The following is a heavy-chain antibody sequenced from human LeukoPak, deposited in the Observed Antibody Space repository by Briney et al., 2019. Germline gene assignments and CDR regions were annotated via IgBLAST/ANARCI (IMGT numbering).Heavy chain of an antibody. Sequence: PGGSLRLSCAASGFTFSNYLMHWVRQAPGKGLVWVSRINSDGSSTSYADSVKGRFTISRDNAKNTLYLQMDSLRAEDTAVYYCARHAKSIAAAGLDYWGQGTLVTVSS. CDR1: GFTFSNYL. J-gene: IGHJ4*02. D-gene: IGHD6-13*01. CDR2: INSDGSST. CDR3: ARHAKSIAAAGLDY. V-gene: IGHV3-74*01.